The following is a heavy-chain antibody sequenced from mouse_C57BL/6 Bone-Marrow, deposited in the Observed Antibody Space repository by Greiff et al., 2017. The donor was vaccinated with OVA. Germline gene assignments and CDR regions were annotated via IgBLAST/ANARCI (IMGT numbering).Heavy chain of an antibody. CDR2: IYPRSGNT. J-gene: IGHJ2*01. Sequence: VQLQQSGAELVRPGSSVKMSCKTSGYTFTSYGINWVKQRPGQGLEWIGVIYPRSGNTYYNEKFKGKATLTADKSSSTAYMELRSLTSEDSAVYFCARGTYGSSLFDYWGQGTTLTVSS. CDR3: ARGTYGSSLFDY. V-gene: IGHV1-81*01. D-gene: IGHD1-1*01. CDR1: GYTFTSYG.